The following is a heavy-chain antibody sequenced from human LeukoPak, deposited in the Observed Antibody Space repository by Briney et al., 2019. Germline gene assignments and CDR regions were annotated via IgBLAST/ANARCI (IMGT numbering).Heavy chain of an antibody. CDR2: IKSKVNGETI. Sequence: GGSLRLSCVVSGFTFRSFGMHWVRQASEKGLEWVGRIKSKVNGETIDYAAPVKGRFTISRDDSKNTLYLQMNSLRTEDTAVYYCTTTVGYTGYDWGYWGQGTLVTVSS. CDR3: TTTVGYTGYDWGY. CDR1: GFTFRSFG. D-gene: IGHD5-12*01. V-gene: IGHV3-15*01. J-gene: IGHJ4*02.